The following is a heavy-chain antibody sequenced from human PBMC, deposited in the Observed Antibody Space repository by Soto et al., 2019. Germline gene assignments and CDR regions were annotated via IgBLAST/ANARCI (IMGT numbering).Heavy chain of an antibody. V-gene: IGHV3-30-3*02. J-gene: IGHJ4*02. Sequence: REGSLRSSCAAFGGRVSMYAMHWIRQAPGKGLAWVAVISFDGAIIHSADSVKGQFIISSDNSESTLYLQMHSLSREDTAVYYCARTFATITYDLGDRGQGSLVTVSS. CDR1: GGRVSMYA. CDR3: ARTFATITYDLGD. CDR2: ISFDGAII. D-gene: IGHD1-1*01.